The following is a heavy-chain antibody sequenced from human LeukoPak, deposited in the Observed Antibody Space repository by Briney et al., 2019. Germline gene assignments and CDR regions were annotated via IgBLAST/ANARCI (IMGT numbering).Heavy chain of an antibody. CDR1: GGSFSGYY. V-gene: IGHV4-34*01. CDR2: INHSGST. D-gene: IGHD6-13*01. CDR3: AGSSSWYPGSY. J-gene: IGHJ4*02. Sequence: SETLSLTCAVYGGSFSGYYWSWIRQPPGKGLEWIGEINHSGSTNYSPSLKSRVTISVDTSKNQFSLKLSSVTAADTAVYYCAGSSSWYPGSYWGQGTLVTVSS.